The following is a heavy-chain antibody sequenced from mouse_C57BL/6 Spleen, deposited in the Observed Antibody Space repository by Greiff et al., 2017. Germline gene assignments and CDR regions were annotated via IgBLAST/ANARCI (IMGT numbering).Heavy chain of an antibody. J-gene: IGHJ2*01. CDR2: IYPGDGDT. Sequence: QVQLQQSGPELVKPGASVKISCKASGYAFSSSWMNWVKQRPGKGLEWIGRIYPGDGDTNYNGKFKGKATLTADKSSSTAYMQLSSLTSEDSAVYFCARATSITTVHFDYWGQGTTLTVSS. CDR1: GYAFSSSW. CDR3: ARATSITTVHFDY. V-gene: IGHV1-82*01. D-gene: IGHD1-1*01.